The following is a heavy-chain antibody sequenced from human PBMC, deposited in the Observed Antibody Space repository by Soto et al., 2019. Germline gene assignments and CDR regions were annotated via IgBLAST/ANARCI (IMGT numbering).Heavy chain of an antibody. CDR2: ISYDGSNK. CDR1: GFTFSSYA. CDR3: ARDGVVVVAATRFDYYYYGMDV. V-gene: IGHV3-30-3*01. J-gene: IGHJ6*02. Sequence: PGGSLRLSCAASGFTFSSYAMHWVRQAPGKGLEWVAVISYDGSNKYYADSVKGRFTISRDNSKNTLYLQMNSLRAEDTAVYYCARDGVVVVAATRFDYYYYGMDVWGQGTTVTVSS. D-gene: IGHD2-15*01.